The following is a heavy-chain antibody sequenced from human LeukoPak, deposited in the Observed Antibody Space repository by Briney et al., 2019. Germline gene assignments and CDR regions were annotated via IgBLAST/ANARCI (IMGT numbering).Heavy chain of an antibody. CDR3: ASLNYYDSSGPLA. D-gene: IGHD3-22*01. V-gene: IGHV4-59*12. Sequence: SSETLSLTCTVSGGSISSYYWSWIRQPPGKGLEWIGYIYYSRSTNYNPSLKSRVTISVDRSKNQFSLKLSPVTAADTAVYYCASLNYYDSSGPLAWGQGTLVTVSS. CDR2: IYYSRST. J-gene: IGHJ5*02. CDR1: GGSISSYY.